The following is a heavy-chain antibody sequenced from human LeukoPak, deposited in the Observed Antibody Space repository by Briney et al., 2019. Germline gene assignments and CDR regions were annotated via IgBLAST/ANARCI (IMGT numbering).Heavy chain of an antibody. CDR3: ARDTFQPGLIDS. D-gene: IGHD2-2*01. V-gene: IGHV3-21*05. CDR1: GFTFSRFA. CDR2: INTDSSDI. Sequence: NPGGSLRLSCAASGFTFSRFAMNWVRQAPGKGLEWISYINTDSSDIHYADSVKGRFTISRDNARNTLFLQLSSLRAEDSAVYYCARDTFQPGLIDSWGQGTPVTVSS. J-gene: IGHJ4*02.